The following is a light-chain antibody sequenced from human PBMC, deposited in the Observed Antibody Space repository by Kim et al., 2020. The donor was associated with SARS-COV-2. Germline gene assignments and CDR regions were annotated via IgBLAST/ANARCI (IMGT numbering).Light chain of an antibody. CDR3: QHYSRFPYT. V-gene: IGKV1-5*03. J-gene: IGKJ2*01. CDR1: ENIGTW. Sequence: GDRVTITCRASENIGTWLDWYQQKPGRAPRLLIYLASSWESGVPSRFSGTGSGTEFSLSITSLQPDDFATYYCQHYSRFPYTFGQGTKLEI. CDR2: LAS.